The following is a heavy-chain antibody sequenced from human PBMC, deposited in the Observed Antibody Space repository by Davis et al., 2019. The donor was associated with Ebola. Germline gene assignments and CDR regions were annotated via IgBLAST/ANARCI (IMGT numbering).Heavy chain of an antibody. J-gene: IGHJ4*02. D-gene: IGHD1-26*01. V-gene: IGHV3-73*01. Sequence: GESLKISCAASGFAFSTHGIHWVRQASGKGLEWVGRIRSKANSYATAYAASVKGRFTISRDDSKNTAYLQMNSLKTEDTAVYYCTGTIVGATRVDYWGQGTLVTVSS. CDR1: GFAFSTHG. CDR3: TGTIVGATRVDY. CDR2: IRSKANSYAT.